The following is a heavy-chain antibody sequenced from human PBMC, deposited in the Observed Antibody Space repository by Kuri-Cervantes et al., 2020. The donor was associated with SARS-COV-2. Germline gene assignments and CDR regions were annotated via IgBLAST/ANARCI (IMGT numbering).Heavy chain of an antibody. CDR1: GFTVSTNY. D-gene: IGHD2/OR15-2a*01. CDR3: ARGVSCNSGTCFDY. V-gene: IGHV3-53*01. Sequence: GESLKISCAASGFTVSTNYMSWVRQAPGKGLEWVSLIYSSGNTHYADSVKGRFTISRDNSKNTLYLQLSSLRVDDTAVYYCARGVSCNSGTCFDYWGQGTLVTVS. J-gene: IGHJ4*02. CDR2: IYSSGNT.